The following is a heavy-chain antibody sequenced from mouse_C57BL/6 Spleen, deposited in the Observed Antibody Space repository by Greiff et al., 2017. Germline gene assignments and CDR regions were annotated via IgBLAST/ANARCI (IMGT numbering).Heavy chain of an antibody. CDR3: ARDYGSTPED. CDR1: GYTITSYW. V-gene: IGHV1-61*01. D-gene: IGHD1-1*01. Sequence: VQLQQPGAELVRPGSSVKLSCKASGYTITSYWMDWVKQRPGQGLEWIGNIYPSDSETHYNQKFKDKATLTVDKSSSTAYMQLSSLTSEDSAVYYCARDYGSTPEDWGQGTTLTVSS. CDR2: IYPSDSET. J-gene: IGHJ2*01.